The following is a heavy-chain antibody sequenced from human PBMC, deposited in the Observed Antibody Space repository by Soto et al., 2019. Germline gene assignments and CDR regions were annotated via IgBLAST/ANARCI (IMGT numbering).Heavy chain of an antibody. J-gene: IGHJ6*02. CDR3: ARVRTEIYYGMDV. CDR2: IKYDESEK. CDR1: GFTFRTYW. Sequence: EVQLVESGGGLVQPGGSLRLSCVASGFTFRTYWMAWVRQAPEKGLEWVANIKYDESEKYYVDSVKGRFTVSRGNARNSLFVHMNSLRAEDTAVYYCARVRTEIYYGMDVWGQGTAVTVSS. V-gene: IGHV3-7*05.